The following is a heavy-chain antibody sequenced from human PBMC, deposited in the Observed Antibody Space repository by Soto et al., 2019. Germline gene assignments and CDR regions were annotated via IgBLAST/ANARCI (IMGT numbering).Heavy chain of an antibody. CDR2: IIPILGRA. CDR1: GGTFSSYT. V-gene: IGHV1-69*08. J-gene: IGHJ5*02. Sequence: QVQLVQSGAEVKKPGSSVKVSCKASGGTFSSYTISWVRQAPGQGLEWMGRIIPILGRANYAQKFQGRVTITADKATSTAYMELSSLRSEDTAVYYCARDRPRHYDILTGYYSNNWFDPWGQGTLVTVSS. CDR3: ARDRPRHYDILTGYYSNNWFDP. D-gene: IGHD3-9*01.